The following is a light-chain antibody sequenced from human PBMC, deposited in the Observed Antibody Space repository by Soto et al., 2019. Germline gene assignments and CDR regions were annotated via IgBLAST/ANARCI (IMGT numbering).Light chain of an antibody. CDR2: EVN. Sequence: QSGLTQPASLSGSPGQSITISCTGTSSDIGAYDYVSWFQQHPGKAPKLMISEVNNRPSGVSNRFSGSTSGNTAYLTISGLQVEDEAEYFCSSFTTTSTHVFGTGTKVTVL. CDR3: SSFTTTSTHV. V-gene: IGLV2-14*01. CDR1: SSDIGAYDY. J-gene: IGLJ1*01.